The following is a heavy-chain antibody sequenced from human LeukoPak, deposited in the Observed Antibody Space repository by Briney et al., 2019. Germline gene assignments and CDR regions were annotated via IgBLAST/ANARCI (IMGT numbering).Heavy chain of an antibody. CDR2: IRNKANSYTT. Sequence: GGSLRLSCAASGFRFSDHYMDWVRQAPGKGLEWVGRIRNKANSYTTQYAASVKGSFTISRDDSKTSLSLQMNSLKSEDTTVYYCCRVKSGSRAVRPLDAWGQGILVTVSS. CDR3: CRVKSGSRAVRPLDA. J-gene: IGHJ4*02. V-gene: IGHV3-72*01. D-gene: IGHD3-10*01. CDR1: GFRFSDHY.